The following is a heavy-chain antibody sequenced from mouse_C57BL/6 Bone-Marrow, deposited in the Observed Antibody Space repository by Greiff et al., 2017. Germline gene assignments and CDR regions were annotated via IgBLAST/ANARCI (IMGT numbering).Heavy chain of an antibody. CDR3: ARGDYDGPGVYLDY. CDR1: GFTFSSYA. J-gene: IGHJ2*01. CDR2: ISDGGSYT. V-gene: IGHV5-4*03. Sequence: DVKLVESGGGLVKPGGSLKLSCAASGFTFSSYAMSWVRQTPEKRLEWVATISDGGSYTYYPDNVKGRFTISRDNAKNNLYLQMSHLKSEDTAMYYCARGDYDGPGVYLDYWGQGTTLTVSS. D-gene: IGHD2-4*01.